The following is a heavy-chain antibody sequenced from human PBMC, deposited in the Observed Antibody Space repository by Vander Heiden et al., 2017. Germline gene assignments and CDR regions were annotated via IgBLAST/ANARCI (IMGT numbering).Heavy chain of an antibody. V-gene: IGHV3-30*18. CDR1: GSTFSSYN. Sequence: QVQLVESGGGVVQPGRALSLSCAASGSTFSSYNVHWVRQAPGKGLEWVAVISHDGRTKYYADSVKGRFTISRDNSKNTLYLQMDSLRGDDTALYYCAKYGGGSYSGSFDYWGQGTLVAVSS. J-gene: IGHJ4*02. CDR2: ISHDGRTK. CDR3: AKYGGGSYSGSFDY. D-gene: IGHD1-26*01.